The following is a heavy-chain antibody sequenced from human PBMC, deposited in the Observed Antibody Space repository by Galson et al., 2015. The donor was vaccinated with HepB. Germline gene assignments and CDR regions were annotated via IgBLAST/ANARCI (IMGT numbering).Heavy chain of an antibody. D-gene: IGHD5-18*01. Sequence: SVKVSCKASGGTFSSYAISWVRQAPGQGLEWMGGIIPIFGTANYAQKFQGRVTITADESTSTAYMELSSLRSEDTAVYYCAREGRYTAVVRGIDYWGQGTLVTVSS. J-gene: IGHJ4*02. CDR1: GGTFSSYA. CDR2: IIPIFGTA. V-gene: IGHV1-69*13. CDR3: AREGRYTAVVRGIDY.